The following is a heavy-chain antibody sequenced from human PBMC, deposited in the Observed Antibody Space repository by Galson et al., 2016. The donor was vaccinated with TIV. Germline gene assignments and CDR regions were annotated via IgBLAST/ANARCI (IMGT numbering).Heavy chain of an antibody. CDR2: LYVLGTT. Sequence: SLRLSCAASGFTFSNNDMHWVRQAPGKGLEWVSVLYVLGTTYYADSVKGRFTVSRDTSKNTLYLEMSTLRAEDTAVYYCATTGGTNWNYFDNWGQGTLVTVSS. CDR1: GFTFSNND. V-gene: IGHV3-53*01. D-gene: IGHD1/OR15-1a*01. J-gene: IGHJ4*02. CDR3: ATTGGTNWNYFDN.